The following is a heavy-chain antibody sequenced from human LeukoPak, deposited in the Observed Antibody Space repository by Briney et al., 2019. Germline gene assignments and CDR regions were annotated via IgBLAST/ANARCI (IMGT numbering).Heavy chain of an antibody. CDR2: ISSSGSTI. CDR3: ARDDYGGNDWFDP. V-gene: IGHV3-11*04. Sequence: GGSLRLSCVGSGFTFGDYYMSWIRQAPGKGLEWISYISSSGSTIYYADSVKGRFTISRDNAKNSLYLQMNSLRAEDTAVYYCARDDYGGNDWFDPWGQGTLVTVSS. CDR1: GFTFGDYY. D-gene: IGHD4-23*01. J-gene: IGHJ5*02.